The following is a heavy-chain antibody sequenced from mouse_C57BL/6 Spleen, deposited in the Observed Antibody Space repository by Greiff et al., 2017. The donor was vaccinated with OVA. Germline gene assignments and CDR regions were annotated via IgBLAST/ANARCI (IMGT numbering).Heavy chain of an antibody. V-gene: IGHV2-2*01. CDR1: GFSLTSYG. Sequence: QVQLKESGPGLVQPSQSLSITCTVSGFSLTSYGVHWVRQSPGKGLEWLGVIWSGGSTDYNAAFISRLSISKDNSKGQVFFKMNSLQADDTAIYYCARNLGELANWYFDVWGTGTTVTVSS. CDR3: ARNLGELANWYFDV. D-gene: IGHD4-1*01. J-gene: IGHJ1*03. CDR2: IWSGGST.